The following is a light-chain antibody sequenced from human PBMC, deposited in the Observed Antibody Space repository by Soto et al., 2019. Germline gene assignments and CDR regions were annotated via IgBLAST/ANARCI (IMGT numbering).Light chain of an antibody. V-gene: IGKV3-15*01. Sequence: EIVMTQSPATLSVSPGERATLSCRASQSVSSNLAWYQQKPGQAPRLLIYAASTRATGIPARFSGSGSGTDFTLTITSLQSEDFAVYYCQQYNQWPPFTFGQGTKLEIK. CDR1: QSVSSN. CDR3: QQYNQWPPFT. CDR2: AAS. J-gene: IGKJ2*01.